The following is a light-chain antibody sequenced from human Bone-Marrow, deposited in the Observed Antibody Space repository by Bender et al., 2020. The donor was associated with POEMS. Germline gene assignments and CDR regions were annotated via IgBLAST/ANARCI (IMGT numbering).Light chain of an antibody. J-gene: IGLJ2*01. V-gene: IGLV3-1*01. CDR3: QAWDSNSAI. CDR2: QDA. CDR1: KLGNKY. Sequence: SYELTQPPSVSVSPGQTASITCSGDKLGNKYASWYQQKPGQSPVLVIYQDAERPSGIPERFSGSNYGNTATLTISETQAMDEADYFCQAWDSNSAIFGGGTKLTVL.